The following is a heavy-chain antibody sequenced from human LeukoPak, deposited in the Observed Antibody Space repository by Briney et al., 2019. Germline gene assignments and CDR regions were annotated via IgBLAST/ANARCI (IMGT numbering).Heavy chain of an antibody. CDR2: IIPIFGTA. V-gene: IGHV1-69*05. J-gene: IGHJ5*02. Sequence: SVKVSCKASGGTFSSYAISWVRQAPGQGLEWMGGIIPIFGTANYAQKFQGRVTITTDESTSTAYMELSSLRSEDTAVYYCARVDGSGSKRWFDPWGQGAPVTVSS. D-gene: IGHD3-10*01. CDR1: GGTFSSYA. CDR3: ARVDGSGSKRWFDP.